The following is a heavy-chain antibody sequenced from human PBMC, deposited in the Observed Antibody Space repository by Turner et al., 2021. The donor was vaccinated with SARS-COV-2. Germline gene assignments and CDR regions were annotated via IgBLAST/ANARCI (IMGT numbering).Heavy chain of an antibody. D-gene: IGHD1-20*01. CDR1: GFTCDEYA. CDR3: AKDRWYNWNYFDY. V-gene: IGHV3-9*01. J-gene: IGHJ4*02. Sequence: EVQLVESGGGLVQPGRSLRLSCAASGFTCDEYAMHWVRQAPGKGLEWVSGISWNSGSIGYADSVKGRFTISRDNAKNSLYLQMNSLRAEDTALYYCAKDRWYNWNYFDYWGQGTLVTVSS. CDR2: ISWNSGSI.